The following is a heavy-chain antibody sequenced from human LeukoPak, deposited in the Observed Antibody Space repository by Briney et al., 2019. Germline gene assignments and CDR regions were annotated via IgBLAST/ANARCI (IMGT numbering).Heavy chain of an antibody. D-gene: IGHD1-1*01. Sequence: PSETLSLTCTVSAVSVNSSPYYWGWVRQPPGKGLEWIGYIYHSGSTYYNPSLKSRVTISVDRSKNQFSLKLSSVTAADTAVYYCARGTGTHHFYYYYGMDVWGQGTTVTVSS. V-gene: IGHV4-39*07. CDR1: AVSVNSSPYY. J-gene: IGHJ6*02. CDR3: ARGTGTHHFYYYYGMDV. CDR2: IYHSGST.